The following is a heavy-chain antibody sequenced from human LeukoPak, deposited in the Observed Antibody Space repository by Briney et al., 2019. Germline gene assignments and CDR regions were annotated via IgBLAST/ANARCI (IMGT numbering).Heavy chain of an antibody. CDR2: IKPDGSGK. J-gene: IGHJ4*02. V-gene: IGHV3-7*04. CDR1: GFTFSSYW. Sequence: GGSLRLSCAASGFTFSSYWMNWVRQAPGRGLEWVANIKPDGSGKYYVDSVKGRFTISRDNAKNSLYLQMNSLRAEDTDVYYCARQNFDYWAQGTLVTVSS. CDR3: ARQNFDY.